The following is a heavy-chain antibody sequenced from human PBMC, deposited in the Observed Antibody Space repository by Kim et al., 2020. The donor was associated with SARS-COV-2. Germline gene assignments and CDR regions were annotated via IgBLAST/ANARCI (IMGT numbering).Heavy chain of an antibody. J-gene: IGHJ6*02. Sequence: EYAASVKGRFTISRDESKNSLYLQMNSVKTEDTAVYYCVRIGSLYYYGMDVWGQGTTVTVSS. D-gene: IGHD3-10*01. V-gene: IGHV3-72*01. CDR3: VRIGSLYYYGMDV.